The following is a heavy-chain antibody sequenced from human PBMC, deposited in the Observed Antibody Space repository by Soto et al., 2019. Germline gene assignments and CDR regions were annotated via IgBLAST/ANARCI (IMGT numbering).Heavy chain of an antibody. Sequence: GGSVKVSCQASGGTLGRYTISWVRPAPGQGLEWMGRIIPILGIANYAQKFQGRVTITADKSTSTAYMELSSLRSEDTAVYYCARGPFYGSGSLYVPWGQGTLVTVSS. J-gene: IGHJ5*02. D-gene: IGHD3-10*01. CDR3: ARGPFYGSGSLYVP. CDR1: GGTLGRYT. V-gene: IGHV1-69*02. CDR2: IIPILGIA.